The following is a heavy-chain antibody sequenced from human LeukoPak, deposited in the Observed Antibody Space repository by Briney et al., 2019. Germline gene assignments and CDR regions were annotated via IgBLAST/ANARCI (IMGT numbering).Heavy chain of an antibody. V-gene: IGHV3-30*02. D-gene: IGHD6-13*01. CDR2: IRFDGGNE. Sequence: GGSLRLSCAASDFTFSDYGMHWVRQAPGKGLEWVAFIRFDGGNEIHGDSVKGRFTISRDDSKDTLYLQMNSLSAEDTAVYFCAKAGYSTSWYYLDFWGQGTLVTVSS. CDR1: DFTFSDYG. CDR3: AKAGYSTSWYYLDF. J-gene: IGHJ4*02.